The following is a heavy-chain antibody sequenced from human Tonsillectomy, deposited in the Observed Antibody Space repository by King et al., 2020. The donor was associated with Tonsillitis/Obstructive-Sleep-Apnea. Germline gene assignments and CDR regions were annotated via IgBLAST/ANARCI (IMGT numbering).Heavy chain of an antibody. J-gene: IGHJ4*02. V-gene: IGHV1-46*01. D-gene: IGHD4-23*01. CDR2: INPSDGST. CDR1: GYTFTSYY. Sequence: VQLVESGAEVKKPGASVKVSCKASGYTFTSYYMHWVRQAPGQGLEWMGIINPSDGSTSYPQKFQGRVTITRDTSTSTVYMELSSLRSEDTAVYYCARYVVVYGGNSEGFDYWGQGTLVTVSS. CDR3: ARYVVVYGGNSEGFDY.